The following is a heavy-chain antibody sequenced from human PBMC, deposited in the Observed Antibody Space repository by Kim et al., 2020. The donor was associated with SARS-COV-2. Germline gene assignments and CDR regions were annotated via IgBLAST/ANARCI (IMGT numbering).Heavy chain of an antibody. D-gene: IGHD3-22*01. CDR3: TTDHRYYDSSGYGY. V-gene: IGHV3-15*01. Sequence: GGSLRLSCAASGFTFSNAWMSWVRQAPGKGLEWVGRIKSKTDGGTTDYAAPVKGRFTISRDDSKNTLYLQMNSLKTEDTAVYYCTTDHRYYDSSGYGYWGQGTLVTVSS. CDR1: GFTFSNAW. J-gene: IGHJ4*02. CDR2: IKSKTDGGTT.